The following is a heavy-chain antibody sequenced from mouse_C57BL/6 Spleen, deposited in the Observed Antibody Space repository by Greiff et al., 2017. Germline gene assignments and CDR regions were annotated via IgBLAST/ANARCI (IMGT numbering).Heavy chain of an antibody. CDR3: ARDKGDDYPQTWFAY. V-gene: IGHV5-4*01. Sequence: EVQLVESGGGLVKPGGSLKLSCAASGFTFSSYAMSWVRQTPEKRLEWVATISDGGSYTYYPDNVTGRFTISRDNAKNNLYLQMSHLTSEDTDMXYGARDKGDDYPQTWFAYWGQGTLVTVSA. J-gene: IGHJ3*01. CDR2: ISDGGSYT. CDR1: GFTFSSYA. D-gene: IGHD2-4*01.